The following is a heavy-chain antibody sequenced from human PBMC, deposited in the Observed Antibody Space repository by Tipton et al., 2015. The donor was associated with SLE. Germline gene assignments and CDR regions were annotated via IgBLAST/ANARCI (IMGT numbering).Heavy chain of an antibody. Sequence: TLSLTCTVSGGSISSGGYYWSWIRQHPGKGLEWIGYIYYSGSTYYNPSLKSRVTISVDTSKNQFSLKLSSVTAAGTAVYYCATYGSGRGFDLWGRGTLVTVSS. V-gene: IGHV4-31*03. CDR1: GGSISSGGYY. CDR2: IYYSGST. J-gene: IGHJ2*01. CDR3: ATYGSGRGFDL. D-gene: IGHD3-10*01.